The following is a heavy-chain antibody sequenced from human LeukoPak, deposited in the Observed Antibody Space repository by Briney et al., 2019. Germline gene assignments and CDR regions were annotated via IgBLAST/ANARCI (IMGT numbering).Heavy chain of an antibody. CDR2: IYYSGST. CDR1: GGSISSYY. CDR3: ASGTSSITMVRGVMVSYYYMDV. Sequence: SETLSLTCTVSGGSISSYYWSWIRRPPGKGLEWIGYIYYSGSTNYNPSLKSRVTISVDTSKNQFSLKLSSVTAADTAVYYCASGTSSITMVRGVMVSYYYMDVWGKGTTVTVSS. J-gene: IGHJ6*03. V-gene: IGHV4-59*01. D-gene: IGHD3-10*01.